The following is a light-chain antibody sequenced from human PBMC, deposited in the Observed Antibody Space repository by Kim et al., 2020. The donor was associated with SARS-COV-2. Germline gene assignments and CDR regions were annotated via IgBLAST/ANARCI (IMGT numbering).Light chain of an antibody. Sequence: EIVMTQSPATLSVSPGERATLSCRASASISTNLVWYQQKPGQPPRLLVYGASARATDIPARFSGSGSGTEFTLTISSLQSEDFAVYHCQQYHTWPRTFGKGTKVDIK. V-gene: IGKV3-15*01. CDR3: QQYHTWPRT. CDR1: ASISTN. CDR2: GAS. J-gene: IGKJ1*01.